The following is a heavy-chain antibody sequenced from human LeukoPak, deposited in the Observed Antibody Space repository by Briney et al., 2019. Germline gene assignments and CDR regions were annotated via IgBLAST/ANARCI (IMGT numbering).Heavy chain of an antibody. CDR1: GFTFREYS. V-gene: IGHV3-23*01. Sequence: GGSLRLSCAASGFTFREYSMSWVRQAPGKGLEWVSNIRSNGGDTYYTDSVKGRFTISRDNSKNTLYLEMNSLRAEDTAVYYCAKGGSTTWFDPWGQGTLVTVSS. D-gene: IGHD1-14*01. J-gene: IGHJ5*02. CDR2: IRSNGGDT. CDR3: AKGGSTTWFDP.